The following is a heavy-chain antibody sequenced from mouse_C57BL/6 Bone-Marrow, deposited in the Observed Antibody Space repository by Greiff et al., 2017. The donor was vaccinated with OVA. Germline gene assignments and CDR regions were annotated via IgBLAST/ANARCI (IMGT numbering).Heavy chain of an antibody. V-gene: IGHV2-6*01. D-gene: IGHD1-1*01. CDR3: ARERGGDYYGSSLYYAMDY. CDR1: GFSLTSYG. CDR2: LWGVGST. Sequence: VKLMESGPGLVAPSQSLSITCTVSGFSLTSYGVDWVRQSPGKGLEWLGVLWGVGSTNYNSALKSRLSISKDNSKSQVFLKMNSLQTDDTAMYYCARERGGDYYGSSLYYAMDYWGQGTSVTVSS. J-gene: IGHJ4*01.